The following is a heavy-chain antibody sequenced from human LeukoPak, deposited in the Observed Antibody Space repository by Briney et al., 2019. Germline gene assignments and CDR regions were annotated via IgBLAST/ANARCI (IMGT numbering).Heavy chain of an antibody. V-gene: IGHV3-48*03. CDR2: ISSSGSTI. Sequence: GGSLRLSCAASGFTFSSYEMNWVRQAPGKGLEWVSYISSSGSTIYYADAVKGRFTISRDNAKNSLYLQMNSLRAEDTAVYYCTRTSYYYYYYMDVWGKGTTVTVSS. CDR3: TRTSYYYYYYMDV. J-gene: IGHJ6*03. CDR1: GFTFSSYE.